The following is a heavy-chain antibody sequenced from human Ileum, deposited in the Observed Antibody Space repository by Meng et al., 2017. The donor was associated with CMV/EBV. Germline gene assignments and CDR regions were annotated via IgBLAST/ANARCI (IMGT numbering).Heavy chain of an antibody. D-gene: IGHD2-21*01. CDR1: GFTFSNQV. CDR2: IGRGGDT. J-gene: IGHJ5*02. V-gene: IGHV3-23*01. CDR3: AKDYLDSLASDS. Sequence: EVQLLDSGGGLVHPGGSLRLSCLGSGFTFSNQVMNWVRQAPGKGLEWVSTIGRGGDTYYADSVRGRFTVSRDNSKNTVYLQMNSLRVEDSAVYYCAKDYLDSLASDSWGQGTLVTVSS.